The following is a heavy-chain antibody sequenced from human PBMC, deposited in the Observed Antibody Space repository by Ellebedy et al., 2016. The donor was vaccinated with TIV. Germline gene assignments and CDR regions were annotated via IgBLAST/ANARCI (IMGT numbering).Heavy chain of an antibody. CDR2: MSYDGSNR. V-gene: IGHV3-30*18. CDR3: AKDKRGDYYYASSGYYQGLFEY. Sequence: GESLKISXAAYGFTFSTYGMHWVRQVPGKGLEWVAVMSYDGSNRYYADSVKGRFTISRDNSENTLYLQMDGLRVEDTAVYYCAKDKRGDYYYASSGYYQGLFEYWGQGTLVTVSS. CDR1: GFTFSTYG. J-gene: IGHJ4*02. D-gene: IGHD3-22*01.